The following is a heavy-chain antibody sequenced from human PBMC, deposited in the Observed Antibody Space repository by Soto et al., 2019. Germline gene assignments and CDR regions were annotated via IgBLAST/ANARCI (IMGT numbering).Heavy chain of an antibody. Sequence: QVQLVQSGGEVKRPGASVKVSCKNSGYTFSNYGITWVRQAPGQPLEWLGWISLYSDGTNYAQKFQGRVSMTTATSTTTAYMELRGLRSDDTAVYYCARVVPGAEAWFGPWGQGPLVTVPS. CDR1: GYTFSNYG. J-gene: IGHJ5*02. V-gene: IGHV1-18*01. CDR2: ISLYSDGT. D-gene: IGHD2-2*01. CDR3: ARVVPGAEAWFGP.